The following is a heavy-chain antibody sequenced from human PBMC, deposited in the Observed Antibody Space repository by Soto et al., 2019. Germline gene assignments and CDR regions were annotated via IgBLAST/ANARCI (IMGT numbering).Heavy chain of an antibody. J-gene: IGHJ6*03. Sequence: SETLSLTCAVYGGSFSGYYWSWIRQPPGKGLEWIGEINHSGSTNYNPSLKSRVTISVDTSKNQFSLKLSSVTAADTAVYYCARARGFWSGYSRKTERVSNNYYYYMDVWGKGTTVTVSS. CDR2: INHSGST. CDR1: GGSFSGYY. D-gene: IGHD3-3*01. CDR3: ARARGFWSGYSRKTERVSNNYYYYMDV. V-gene: IGHV4-34*01.